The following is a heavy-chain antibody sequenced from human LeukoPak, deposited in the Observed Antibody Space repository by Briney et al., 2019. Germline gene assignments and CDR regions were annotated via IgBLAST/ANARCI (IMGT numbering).Heavy chain of an antibody. D-gene: IGHD3-10*01. CDR2: IGDSGATT. CDR3: ASFHYYGSGAYYLSY. CDR1: GFTLSSCA. Sequence: GGSLRLSCAASGFTLSSCAMTWVRQAPGKGLERVSDIGDSGATTYYADSVKGRFTISRDNSKNTLYLQMSSLRAEDTAVYFCASFHYYGSGAYYLSYWGQGTLVTVSS. V-gene: IGHV3-23*01. J-gene: IGHJ4*02.